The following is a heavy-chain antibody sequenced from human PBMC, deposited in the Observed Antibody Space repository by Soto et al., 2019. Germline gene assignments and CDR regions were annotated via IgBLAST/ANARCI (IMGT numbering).Heavy chain of an antibody. V-gene: IGHV4-4*02. CDR2: IYHTGAT. Sequence: QVQLQESGPGLVKPSGTLSLTCAVSGGSVSSNNWWNWVRQPPGKGLEWIAEIYHTGATNYNPSLKSRVTISGDKSKDQVSLKLNSGTAADTAVYYCARRGARYSPFDYWGQGTLVTVSS. CDR3: ARRGARYSPFDY. D-gene: IGHD2-15*01. CDR1: GGSVSSNNW. J-gene: IGHJ4*02.